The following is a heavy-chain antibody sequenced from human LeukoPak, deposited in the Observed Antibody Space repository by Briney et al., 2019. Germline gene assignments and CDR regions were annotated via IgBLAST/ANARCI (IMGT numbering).Heavy chain of an antibody. D-gene: IGHD6-19*01. J-gene: IGHJ4*02. CDR3: AKTTGYSSGSIDY. V-gene: IGHV3-23*01. CDR1: GFTFSSYA. CDR2: ISGSGGGT. Sequence: PGGSLRLSCAASGFTFSSYAMSWVRQAPGKGLEWVSAISGSGGGTYYADSVKGRFTISRDNSKNTLYLQMNSLRAEDTAVYYCAKTTGYSSGSIDYWGQGTLVTVSS.